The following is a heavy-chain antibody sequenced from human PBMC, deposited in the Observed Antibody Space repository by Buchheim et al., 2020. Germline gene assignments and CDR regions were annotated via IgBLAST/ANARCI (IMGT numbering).Heavy chain of an antibody. D-gene: IGHD6-19*01. CDR2: ISGSGGST. CDR1: GFTFSTYG. J-gene: IGHJ6*02. CDR3: AKDSGWYGYYYYGMDV. Sequence: EVLLLESGGDLVQPGGSLRLSCAVSGFTFSTYGMSWVRQAPGKGLEWVSAISGSGGSTYYADSVKGRFTISRDNSKNTLYLQMNSLRAEDTAVYYCAKDSGWYGYYYYGMDVWGQGTT. V-gene: IGHV3-23*01.